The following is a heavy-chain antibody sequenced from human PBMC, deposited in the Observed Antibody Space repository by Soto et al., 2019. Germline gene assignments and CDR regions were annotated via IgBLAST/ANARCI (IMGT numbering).Heavy chain of an antibody. Sequence: QAQLVESGGGVVQPGRSLRLSCAASGFTFSSYGMHWVRQAPGKGLEWVAVIWYDGSNKYYADSVKGRFTISRDNSKNTLYLQMNSLRAEDTAVYYCARGADSGNYWPLDYWGQGTLVTVSS. J-gene: IGHJ4*02. CDR2: IWYDGSNK. CDR3: ARGADSGNYWPLDY. CDR1: GFTFSSYG. D-gene: IGHD1-26*01. V-gene: IGHV3-33*01.